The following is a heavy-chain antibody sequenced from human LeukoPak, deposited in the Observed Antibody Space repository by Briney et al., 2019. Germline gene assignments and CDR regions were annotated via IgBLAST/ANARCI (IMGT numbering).Heavy chain of an antibody. Sequence: PGGSLRLSCAASGFTFGDYGLSWVRQAPEKGLEWVAGINWNGDSTGYADSVKGRFTISRDNSKNSLYLQMNSLRTEDTALYYCAKDMEYSGYGTSFFSSPFDPWGQGTLVTVSS. D-gene: IGHD5-12*01. J-gene: IGHJ5*02. CDR2: INWNGDST. V-gene: IGHV3-20*04. CDR1: GFTFGDYG. CDR3: AKDMEYSGYGTSFFSSPFDP.